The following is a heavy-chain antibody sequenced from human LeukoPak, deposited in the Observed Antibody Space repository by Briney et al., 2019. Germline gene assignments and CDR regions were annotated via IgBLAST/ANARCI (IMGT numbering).Heavy chain of an antibody. CDR3: TTRLLIAFGGVIASTFDY. D-gene: IGHD3-16*02. CDR1: GFTFSNAW. Sequence: GGSLRLSCAASGFTFSNAWMSWVRQAPGKGLEWVGRIKSKTDGGTTDYAAPVKGRFTISRDDSKNTLYLQMNSLKTEDTAVYYCTTRLLIAFGGVIASTFDYWGQGTLVTVSP. J-gene: IGHJ4*02. CDR2: IKSKTDGGTT. V-gene: IGHV3-15*01.